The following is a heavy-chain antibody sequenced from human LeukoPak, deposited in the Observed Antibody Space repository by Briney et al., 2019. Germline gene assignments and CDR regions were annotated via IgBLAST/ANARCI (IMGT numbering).Heavy chain of an antibody. J-gene: IGHJ4*02. CDR1: GFTFSRFG. V-gene: IGHV3-33*01. Sequence: GGSLRLSCAASGFTFSRFGMHWVRQAPGKGLEWVAVIWYDGSNKYYADSVKGRFTISRGNSKNTLYLEMNSLRAEDTAVYYCARDYYYDSSGYWDYYFDYWGQGTLVSVSS. CDR2: IWYDGSNK. D-gene: IGHD3-22*01. CDR3: ARDYYYDSSGYWDYYFDY.